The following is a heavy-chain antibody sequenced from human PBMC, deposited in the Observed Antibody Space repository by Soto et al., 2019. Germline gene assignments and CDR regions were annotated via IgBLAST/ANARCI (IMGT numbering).Heavy chain of an antibody. D-gene: IGHD2-15*01. Sequence: QVQLVQSGAEVKKPGSSVKVSCKASGGTFSSYAISWVRQAPGQGLEWMGGIIPIFGTANYAQKFQGRVTITADESTSTAYMELSSLRSEDTAVYHGARAGGCSGGSCLNWFDPWGQGTLVTVSS. J-gene: IGHJ5*02. CDR1: GGTFSSYA. CDR2: IIPIFGTA. V-gene: IGHV1-69*12. CDR3: ARAGGCSGGSCLNWFDP.